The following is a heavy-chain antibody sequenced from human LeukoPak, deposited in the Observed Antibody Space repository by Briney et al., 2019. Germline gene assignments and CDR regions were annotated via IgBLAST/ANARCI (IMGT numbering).Heavy chain of an antibody. V-gene: IGHV4-59*08. CDR3: ARNSGYVDY. CDR2: IYYSGST. J-gene: IGHJ4*02. D-gene: IGHD1-26*01. CDR1: GGSISSYY. Sequence: SEILSLTCTVSGGSISSYYWSWIRQPPGKGLEWIGYIYYSGSTNYNPSLKSRVTISVDTSKNQFSLKLSSVTAADTAVYYCARNSGYVDYWGQGTLVTVSS.